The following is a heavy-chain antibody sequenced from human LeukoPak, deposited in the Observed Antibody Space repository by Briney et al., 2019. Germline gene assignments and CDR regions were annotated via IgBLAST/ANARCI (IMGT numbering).Heavy chain of an antibody. V-gene: IGHV4-38-2*02. CDR1: GYSISSGYY. CDR3: ANDCSSTSCYQDAFDI. J-gene: IGHJ3*02. D-gene: IGHD2-2*01. Sequence: SETLSLTCTVSGYSISSGYYWGWIRQPPGKGLEWIGSIYHSGSTYYNPSLKSRVTISVDTSKNQFSPKLSTVTAADTAVYYCANDCSSTSCYQDAFDIWGQGTMVTVSS. CDR2: IYHSGST.